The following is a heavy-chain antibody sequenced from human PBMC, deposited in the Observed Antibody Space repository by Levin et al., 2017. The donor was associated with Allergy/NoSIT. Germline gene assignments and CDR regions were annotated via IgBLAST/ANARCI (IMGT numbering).Heavy chain of an antibody. CDR1: GGSISSYY. CDR2: IYYSGST. J-gene: IGHJ3*02. Sequence: SETLSLTCTVSGGSISSYYWSWIRQPPGKGLEWIGYIYYSGSTNYNPSLKSRVTISVDTSKNQFSLKLSSVTAADTAVYYCTQTYGDSLGGWAFDIWGQGTMVTVSS. CDR3: TQTYGDSLGGWAFDI. D-gene: IGHD4-17*01. V-gene: IGHV4-59*01.